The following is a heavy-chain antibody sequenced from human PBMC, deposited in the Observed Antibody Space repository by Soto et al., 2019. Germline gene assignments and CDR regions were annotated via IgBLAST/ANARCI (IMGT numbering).Heavy chain of an antibody. D-gene: IGHD3-22*01. J-gene: IGHJ4*02. CDR3: ARAMYYYDSSGAHMYYFDY. V-gene: IGHV1-69*13. CDR2: IIPIFGTA. Sequence: VASVKVSCKASGGTFSSYAISWVRQAPGQGLEWMGGIIPIFGTANYAQKFQGRVTITADESTSTAYMELSSLRSEDTAVYYCARAMYYYDSSGAHMYYFDYWGQGTLVTVSS. CDR1: GGTFSSYA.